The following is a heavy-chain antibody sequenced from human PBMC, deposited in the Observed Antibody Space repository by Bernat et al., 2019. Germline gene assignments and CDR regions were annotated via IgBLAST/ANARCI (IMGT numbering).Heavy chain of an antibody. J-gene: IGHJ4*02. CDR3: ASEDYDSSGYYPHAGDY. D-gene: IGHD3-22*01. Sequence: QVQLVQSGAEVKKPGASVKVSCKASGYTFTSYYMHWVRQAPGQGLEWMGIINPSGGSTSYAQKFQSRVTMTRDTSTGTVYMELSSLRSEDTAVYYCASEDYDSSGYYPHAGDYWGQGTLVTVSS. V-gene: IGHV1-46*03. CDR2: INPSGGST. CDR1: GYTFTSYY.